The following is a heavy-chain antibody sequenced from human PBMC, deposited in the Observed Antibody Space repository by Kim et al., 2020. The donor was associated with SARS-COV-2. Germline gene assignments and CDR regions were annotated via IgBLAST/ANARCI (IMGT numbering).Heavy chain of an antibody. CDR2: IYPGDSDT. CDR1: GYSFTSYW. CDR3: AGGRAELWFGGLFARWLDP. D-gene: IGHD3-10*01. V-gene: IGHV5-51*01. J-gene: IGHJ5*02. Sequence: GESLKISCKGSGYSFTSYWIGWVRQMPGKGLEWMGIIYPGDSDTRYSPSFQGQVTISADKSISTAYLQWSSLKASDTAMYYCAGGRAELWFGGLFARWLDPWGQGTLVTVSS.